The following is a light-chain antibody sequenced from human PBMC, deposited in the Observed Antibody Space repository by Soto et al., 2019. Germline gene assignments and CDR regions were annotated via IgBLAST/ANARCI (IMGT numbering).Light chain of an antibody. J-gene: IGKJ1*01. V-gene: IGKV1-27*01. CDR1: QGIDSS. CDR3: QKYNSAPQT. CDR2: AAS. Sequence: DIQMTQSPSTLSASVGDRVTITFRASQGIDSSFAWYQQKPGKVPKLLIYAASTLQSGVPSRFSGSGSGTDFTLTISSLQPEDVATYYCQKYNSAPQTFGQGTKVDIK.